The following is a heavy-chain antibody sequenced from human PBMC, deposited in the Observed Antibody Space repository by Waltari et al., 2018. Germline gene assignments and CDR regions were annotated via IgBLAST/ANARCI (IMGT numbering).Heavy chain of an antibody. D-gene: IGHD3-3*01. CDR1: GFTFSGSA. CDR3: TRQRRITIFGGLDYYYYGMDV. J-gene: IGHJ6*02. V-gene: IGHV3-73*01. CDR2: IRSKANSYAT. Sequence: EVQLVESGGGLVQPGGSLKLSCAASGFTFSGSAMHWVRQASGKGLEWVGRIRSKANSYATAYAASVKGRFTISRDDSKNTAYLQMNSLKTEDTAVYYCTRQRRITIFGGLDYYYYGMDVWGQGTLVTVSS.